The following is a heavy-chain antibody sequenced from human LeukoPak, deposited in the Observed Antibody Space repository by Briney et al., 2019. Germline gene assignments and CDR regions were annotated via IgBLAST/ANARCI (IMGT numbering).Heavy chain of an antibody. D-gene: IGHD3-22*01. CDR2: ISYDGSNK. CDR3: ARDPTGYPYYYDSSGYFAFDI. V-gene: IGHV3-30-3*01. Sequence: PGGSLRLSCAASGFTFSSYAMHWVRQAPGKGLEWVAVISYDGSNKYYADSVKGRFTISRDNSKNTLYLQMNSLRAEDTAVYYCARDPTGYPYYYDSSGYFAFDIWGQGTMVTVSS. J-gene: IGHJ3*02. CDR1: GFTFSSYA.